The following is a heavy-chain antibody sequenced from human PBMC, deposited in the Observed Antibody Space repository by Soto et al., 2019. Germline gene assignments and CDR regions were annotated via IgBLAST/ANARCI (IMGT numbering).Heavy chain of an antibody. CDR2: IYYSGST. CDR3: ARLQSSGWYYFDY. D-gene: IGHD6-19*01. Sequence: PSETLSLTCTVSGGTISSSSYYWGWIRQPPGKGLEWIGSIYYSGSTYYNPSLKSRVTISVDTSKNQFSLKLSSVTAADTAVYYCARLQSSGWYYFDYWGQGTLVTAPQ. J-gene: IGHJ4*02. CDR1: GGTISSSSYY. V-gene: IGHV4-39*01.